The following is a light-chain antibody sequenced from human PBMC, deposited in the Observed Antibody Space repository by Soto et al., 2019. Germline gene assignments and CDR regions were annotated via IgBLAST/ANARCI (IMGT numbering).Light chain of an antibody. CDR2: GAS. Sequence: EIVMTESPGNLSVSPGERVTFSCRASQSVSSNLAWYQQKPGQTPRLLIYGASTRATGIPDRFSGSGSGTEFTLTISSLQSEDFADYYCQQYQNWPLITFGHGTRLE. V-gene: IGKV3-15*01. CDR3: QQYQNWPLIT. CDR1: QSVSSN. J-gene: IGKJ5*01.